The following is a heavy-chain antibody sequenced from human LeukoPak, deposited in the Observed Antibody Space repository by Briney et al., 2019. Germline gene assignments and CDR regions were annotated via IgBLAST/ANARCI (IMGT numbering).Heavy chain of an antibody. CDR2: IYYRVTS. Sequence: PSETLSLTCTVSGDSINTYYWSWIRQPPGKGLEWIGYIYYRVTSDYNPSLKSRVTMSVDMSTSQISLKLSSVTAADTAVYYCARVPRTYYYDSSGYRHFDYWGQGTLVTVSS. D-gene: IGHD3-22*01. V-gene: IGHV4-59*01. J-gene: IGHJ4*02. CDR1: GDSINTYY. CDR3: ARVPRTYYYDSSGYRHFDY.